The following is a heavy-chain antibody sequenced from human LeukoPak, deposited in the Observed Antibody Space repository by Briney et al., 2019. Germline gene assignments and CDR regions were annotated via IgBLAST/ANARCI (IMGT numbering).Heavy chain of an antibody. D-gene: IGHD3-10*01. J-gene: IGHJ6*02. CDR2: IYHSGST. CDR3: ARDRDGKGV. V-gene: IGHV4-4*02. CDR1: GDSISANNW. Sequence: PSETLSLTCAVSGDSISANNWWSWVRQPPGKGLEWIGEIYHSGSTNYNPSLKGRVTISVDKSKNQFSLKLSSATAADTAVYYCARDRDGKGVWCQGTTVTVAS.